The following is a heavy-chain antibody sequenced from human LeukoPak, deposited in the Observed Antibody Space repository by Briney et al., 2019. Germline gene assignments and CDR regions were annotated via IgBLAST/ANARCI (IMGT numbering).Heavy chain of an antibody. CDR1: GFTFSSYC. D-gene: IGHD2-2*01. J-gene: IGHJ5*02. CDR3: ARDDCSSISCYHNLIDP. Sequence: GGSVTLSCSAYGFTFSSYCMGWVPPAPGKGGVWVANIKQDGSEKYYVESVKGRFTIARDNAKNSLYLKMNRLRAEDTAVYYCARDDCSSISCYHNLIDPGGQGTLVSVSS. CDR2: IKQDGSEK. V-gene: IGHV3-7*01.